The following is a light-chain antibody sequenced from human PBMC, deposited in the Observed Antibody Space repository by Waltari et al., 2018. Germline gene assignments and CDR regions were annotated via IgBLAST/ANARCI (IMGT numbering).Light chain of an antibody. J-gene: IGKJ4*01. Sequence: ELVFTQSPGTLSLSPGERATLPCRASQSVSSSSLVWYQQKPGQAPRLLIYGASSRATGIPDRFSGSGSGTDLTLTISRLEPEDFAVYYCQQYGSSPFGGGTKVEIK. CDR2: GAS. CDR3: QQYGSSP. V-gene: IGKV3-20*01. CDR1: QSVSSSS.